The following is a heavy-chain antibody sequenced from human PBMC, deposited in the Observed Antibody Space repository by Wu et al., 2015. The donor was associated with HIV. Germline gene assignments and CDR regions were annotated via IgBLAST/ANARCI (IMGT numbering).Heavy chain of an antibody. V-gene: IGHV1-69*01. CDR3: ARDPTGAQGYYYYMDV. CDR1: SSYA. J-gene: IGHJ6*03. Sequence: SSYAISWVRQAPGQGLEWMGGIIPIFGTANYAQKFQGRVTITADESTSTAYMELSSLRSEDTAVYYCARDPTGAQGYYYYMDVWGKGTTVTVSS. CDR2: IIPIFGTA. D-gene: IGHD7-27*01.